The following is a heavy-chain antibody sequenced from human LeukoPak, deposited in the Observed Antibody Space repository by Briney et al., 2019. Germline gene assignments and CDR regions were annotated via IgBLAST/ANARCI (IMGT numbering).Heavy chain of an antibody. CDR2: IHYNRNT. Sequence: KSSETLSLTCTVSGSMYNYYWSWIRQPPGKGLEWIGYIHYNRNTNYNPSLKSRVTMSLDTSKSQVSLKLNSVTAADTAVYYCARHISSGGTYAYFDYWGQGTLVTVSS. CDR1: GSMYNYY. D-gene: IGHD1-26*01. J-gene: IGHJ4*02. V-gene: IGHV4-59*08. CDR3: ARHISSGGTYAYFDY.